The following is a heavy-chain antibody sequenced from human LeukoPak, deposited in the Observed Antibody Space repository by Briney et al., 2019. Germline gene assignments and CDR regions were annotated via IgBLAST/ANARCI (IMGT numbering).Heavy chain of an antibody. CDR3: ARVQKDIVVVVAADPYDAFDI. J-gene: IGHJ3*02. CDR1: GGSISTYY. Sequence: SETLSLTCTVSGGSISTYYWSWIRQPPGKGLEWIGYIYYSGSTNYNPSLKSRVIISVDTSKNQLSLKLTSVTAADTAVHYCARVQKDIVVVVAADPYDAFDIWGQGTMVTVSS. V-gene: IGHV4-59*01. CDR2: IYYSGST. D-gene: IGHD2-15*01.